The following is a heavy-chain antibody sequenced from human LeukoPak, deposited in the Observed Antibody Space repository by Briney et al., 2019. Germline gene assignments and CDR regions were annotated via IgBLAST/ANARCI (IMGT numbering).Heavy chain of an antibody. Sequence: SQTLSLTCTVSGGSISSYYWSWIRQPPGKGLEWIGYIYTSGSTNYNPSLKSRVTISVDTSKNQFSLKLSSVTAADTAVYYCARPIAAAGTFYMDVWGKGTTVTVSS. V-gene: IGHV4-4*09. CDR2: IYTSGST. CDR1: GGSISSYY. D-gene: IGHD6-13*01. CDR3: ARPIAAAGTFYMDV. J-gene: IGHJ6*03.